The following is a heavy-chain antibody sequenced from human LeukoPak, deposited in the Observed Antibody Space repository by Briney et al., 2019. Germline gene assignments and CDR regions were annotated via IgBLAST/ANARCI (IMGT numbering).Heavy chain of an antibody. CDR2: ISAYNGNT. D-gene: IGHD3-9*01. J-gene: IGHJ3*02. Sequence: ASVKVSCKASGYTFTSYGISWVRQAPGQGLEWMGWISAYNGNTNYAQKLQDRVTMTTDTSTSTAYMKLRSLRSDDTAVYYCARAPYDILTGYSFDDAFDIWGQGTMVTVSS. CDR3: ARAPYDILTGYSFDDAFDI. V-gene: IGHV1-18*01. CDR1: GYTFTSYG.